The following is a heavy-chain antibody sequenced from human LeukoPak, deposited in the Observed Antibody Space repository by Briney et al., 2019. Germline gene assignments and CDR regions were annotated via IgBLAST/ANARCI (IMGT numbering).Heavy chain of an antibody. CDR2: ISGRGGST. V-gene: IGHV3-23*01. J-gene: IGHJ4*02. Sequence: GGSLRLSCAASGSTFSSYAMSWVRQAPGKGREWVSAISGRGGSTYYADSVKGRFTISRDNSKNTLYLQMNSLRAEDTAVYYCAKDRPSVLLPAVPLWQQLVLGLCLDYWGQGTLVTVSS. CDR3: AKDRPSVLLPAVPLWQQLVLGLCLDY. D-gene: IGHD6-13*01. CDR1: GSTFSSYA.